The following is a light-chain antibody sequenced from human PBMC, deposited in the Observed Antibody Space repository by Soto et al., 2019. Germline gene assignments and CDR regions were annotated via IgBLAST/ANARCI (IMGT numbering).Light chain of an antibody. CDR2: DAS. Sequence: DIQMTQSPSTLSASVGDRVTITCRASQSISSWLAWYQQKPGKAPKLLIYDASSLESGVPSRFSGSGSGTEFTLTISRLEPEDFAVYSCQQYGSSPTTFGQGTRLEIK. V-gene: IGKV1-5*01. CDR1: QSISSW. J-gene: IGKJ5*01. CDR3: QQYGSSPTT.